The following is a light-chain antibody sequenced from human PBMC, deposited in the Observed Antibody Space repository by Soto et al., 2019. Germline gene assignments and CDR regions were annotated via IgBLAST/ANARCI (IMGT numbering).Light chain of an antibody. CDR1: QSVSSY. J-gene: IGKJ3*01. Sequence: EIVLTQSPATLSLSPGERATLSCRASQSVSSYLAWYQQKPGQAPRLLIYDASNRASGIPARFSGSGSETDFTLTISSLEPEDFAVYYCQQRNIHLTFGPGTKVDLK. V-gene: IGKV3-11*01. CDR3: QQRNIHLT. CDR2: DAS.